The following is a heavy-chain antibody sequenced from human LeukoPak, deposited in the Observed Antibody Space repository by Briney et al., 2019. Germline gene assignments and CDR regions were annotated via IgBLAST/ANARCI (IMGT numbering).Heavy chain of an antibody. CDR2: IYTRVST. Sequence: PSETLSLTCTVSGGSISRGNYYWTWIRQSAGKGLEWIGRIYTRVSTNYNASLKSRVTISVDTFKNQFSLNLSSVTAADTAVYYCAREGDWNDLDYWGQGTLVTVSS. D-gene: IGHD1-1*01. CDR1: GGSISRGNYY. J-gene: IGHJ4*02. CDR3: AREGDWNDLDY. V-gene: IGHV4-61*02.